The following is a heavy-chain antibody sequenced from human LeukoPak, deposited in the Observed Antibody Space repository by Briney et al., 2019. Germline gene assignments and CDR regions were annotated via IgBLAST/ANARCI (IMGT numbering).Heavy chain of an antibody. CDR2: IYPGDSDT. CDR1: GYSFTSYW. D-gene: IGHD3-3*01. J-gene: IGHJ6*02. CDR3: ARQGTYYDFWSGSEPRYYYGMDV. V-gene: IGHV5-51*01. Sequence: GESLKISCKGSGYSFTSYWIGWVRQMPGKGLEWMGIIYPGDSDTRYSPSFQGQVTISADKSISTAYLQWSSLKASDTAMYYCARQGTYYDFWSGSEPRYYYGMDVWGQGTTVTVSS.